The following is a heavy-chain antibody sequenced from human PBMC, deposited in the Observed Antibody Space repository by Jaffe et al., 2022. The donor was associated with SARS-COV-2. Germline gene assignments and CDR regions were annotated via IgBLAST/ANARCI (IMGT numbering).Heavy chain of an antibody. CDR2: IYWDDDK. J-gene: IGHJ5*02. D-gene: IGHD1-1*01. CDR3: ARRQEYRPYWDVGWFGP. CDR1: GFSLSTSEVG. Sequence: QITLKESGPTRVKPTQTLTLTCTLSGFSLSTSEVGVGWIRQPPGRALEWLAHIYWDDDKRYSPSLRSRLTIAKDTSKNQVVLTMTNMDPVDTGTYYCARRQEYRPYWDVGWFGPWGQGTLVTVSS. V-gene: IGHV2-5*02.